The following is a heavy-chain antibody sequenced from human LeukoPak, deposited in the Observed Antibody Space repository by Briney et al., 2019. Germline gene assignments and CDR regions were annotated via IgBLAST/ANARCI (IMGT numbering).Heavy chain of an antibody. V-gene: IGHV3-23*01. CDR2: ISGSGGST. J-gene: IGHJ4*02. CDR1: GFTFSSYA. D-gene: IGHD2-2*01. CDR3: AKGYCGSTSCSSFDH. Sequence: GGSLRLSCAASGFTFSSYAMSWVRQAPGKGLEWVSGISGSGGSTYYADSVKGRFTISRDNSKNTLYLQMNSLRAEDTAVYYCAKGYCGSTSCSSFDHWGQGTLVTVSS.